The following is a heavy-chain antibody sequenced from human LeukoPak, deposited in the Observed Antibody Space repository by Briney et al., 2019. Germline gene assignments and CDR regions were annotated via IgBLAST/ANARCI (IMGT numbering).Heavy chain of an antibody. CDR2: ISAYNGNT. V-gene: IGHV1-18*01. J-gene: IGHJ6*03. D-gene: IGHD3-9*01. CDR3: ARGTFDWLLYYYYYYMDV. Sequence: ASVKVSCKASGYTFTSYGISWVRQAPGQGLEWMGWISAYNGNTNYAQKLQGRVTMTRNTSISTAYMELSSLRSEDTAIYYCARGTFDWLLYYYYYYMDVWGKGTTVTISS. CDR1: GYTFTSYG.